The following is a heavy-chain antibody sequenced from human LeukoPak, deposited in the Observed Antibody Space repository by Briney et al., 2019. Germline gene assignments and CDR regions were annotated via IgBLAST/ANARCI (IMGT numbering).Heavy chain of an antibody. CDR3: ARVIVVVPAAIQYFDY. CDR1: GYTFTSYG. D-gene: IGHD2-2*01. CDR2: ISAYNGNT. J-gene: IGHJ4*02. Sequence: ASVKVSCKASGYTFTSYGISWVRQAPGQGLEWMGWISAYNGNTNYAQKLQGRVTMTTDTSTSTAYMELRSLRSGDTAVYYCARVIVVVPAAIQYFDYWGQGTLVTVSS. V-gene: IGHV1-18*01.